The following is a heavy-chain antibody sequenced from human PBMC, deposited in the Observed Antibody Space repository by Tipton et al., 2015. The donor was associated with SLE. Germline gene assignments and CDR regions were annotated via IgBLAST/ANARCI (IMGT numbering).Heavy chain of an antibody. Sequence: TLSLTCTVSGGSISSYYWSWIRQPPGKGLEWIGYIYYSGSTNYNPSLKSRITISLDTSKNQFSLKLTSVTAADTAIYYCARDQDDFWSSFDAFDIWGLGTMVTVSS. D-gene: IGHD3-3*01. CDR3: ARDQDDFWSSFDAFDI. CDR1: GGSISSYY. V-gene: IGHV4-59*12. CDR2: IYYSGST. J-gene: IGHJ3*02.